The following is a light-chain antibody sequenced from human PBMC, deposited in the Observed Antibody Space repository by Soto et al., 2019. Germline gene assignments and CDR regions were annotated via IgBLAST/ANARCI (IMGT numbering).Light chain of an antibody. Sequence: QSALTQPASVSGSPGQSITISCTGTISDVGGYNFVSWYQQYPGKAPKLMICDVSNRPSGVSNRFSGSKSGNTASLTISGLQAEDEADYSCSSFTGSNYVFGTGTKVT. CDR1: ISDVGGYNF. CDR2: DVS. CDR3: SSFTGSNYV. J-gene: IGLJ1*01. V-gene: IGLV2-14*03.